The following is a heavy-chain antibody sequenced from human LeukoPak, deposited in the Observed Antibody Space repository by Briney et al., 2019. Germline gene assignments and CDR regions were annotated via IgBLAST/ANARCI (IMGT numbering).Heavy chain of an antibody. D-gene: IGHD5-18*01. CDR2: IYTSGST. V-gene: IGHV4-61*02. Sequence: SETLSLTCTVSGCSISSGSYYWSWIRQPAGKGLEWIGRIYTSGSTNYNPSPKSRVTISVDTSKNQFSLKLSSVTGADTAVYYCGSGYSYGYSYYYYGMDVWGQGTTVTVSS. CDR1: GCSISSGSYY. J-gene: IGHJ6*02. CDR3: GSGYSYGYSYYYYGMDV.